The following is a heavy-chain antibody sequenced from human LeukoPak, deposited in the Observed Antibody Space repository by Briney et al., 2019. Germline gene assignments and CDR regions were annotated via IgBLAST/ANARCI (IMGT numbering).Heavy chain of an antibody. Sequence: SETLSLTCTVSGGSISSYYWSWIRQPPGKGLEWIGYIYYSGSTYYNPSLKSRVTISVDTSKNQFSLKLSSVTAADTAVYYCARAPAADSSGYLGYFDYWGQGTLVTVSS. V-gene: IGHV4-59*12. CDR2: IYYSGST. CDR1: GGSISSYY. D-gene: IGHD3-22*01. CDR3: ARAPAADSSGYLGYFDY. J-gene: IGHJ4*02.